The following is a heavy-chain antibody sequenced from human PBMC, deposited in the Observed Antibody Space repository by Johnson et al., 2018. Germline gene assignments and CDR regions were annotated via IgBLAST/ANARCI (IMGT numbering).Heavy chain of an antibody. D-gene: IGHD1-26*01. Sequence: QVQLQESGPGLVKPSETLSLTCTVSGGSISSYFWSWIRQHPGKGLEWIGYTYYRGSTNYNPSLTSRVILSVDTSKNQFSLKLSSVTAAATAVYYRARVGAWELGDGMSIWGQGTMVTVSS. CDR1: GGSISSYF. CDR3: ARVGAWELGDGMSI. V-gene: IGHV4-59*12. CDR2: TYYRGST. J-gene: IGHJ3*02.